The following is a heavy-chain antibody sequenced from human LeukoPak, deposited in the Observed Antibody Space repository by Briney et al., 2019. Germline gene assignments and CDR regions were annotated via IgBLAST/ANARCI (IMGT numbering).Heavy chain of an antibody. CDR2: INPNSGGT. D-gene: IGHD3-22*01. V-gene: IGHV1-2*02. J-gene: IGHJ4*02. CDR1: GYTFTGYY. Sequence: ASVKVSCKASGYTFTGYYMHWVRQAPGQGLEWMGWINPNSGGTNYAQKFQGRVTMTRDTSISTAHMELSRLRSDDTAVYYCARDLSPYYYDSSGYYYNYWGQGTLVTVSS. CDR3: ARDLSPYYYDSSGYYYNY.